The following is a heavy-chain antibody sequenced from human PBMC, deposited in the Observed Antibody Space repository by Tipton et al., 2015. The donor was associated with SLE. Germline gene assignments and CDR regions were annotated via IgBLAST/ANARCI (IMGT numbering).Heavy chain of an antibody. V-gene: IGHV4-34*01. D-gene: IGHD4-11*01. J-gene: IGHJ3*02. CDR1: GGSFSGYY. CDR2: INHSGST. CDR3: ARGRVYSNIPWAFDI. Sequence: LRLSCAVYGGSFSGYYWSWIRRPPGKGLEWIGEINHSGSTNYNPSLKSRVTISVDTSKNQFSLKLSSVTAADTAVYYCARGRVYSNIPWAFDIWGQGTMVTVSS.